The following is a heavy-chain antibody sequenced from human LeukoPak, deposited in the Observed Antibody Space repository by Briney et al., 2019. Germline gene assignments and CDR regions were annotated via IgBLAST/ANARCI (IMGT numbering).Heavy chain of an antibody. Sequence: GESLKISCKGSGYSFTSNWIGWVRQLPGKGLEWMGVIHPSDSNTRYSPSFQGQVTISADKSISTAYLQWSSLKASDTAMYYCARVDSSGYYYYGMDVWGQGTTVTVSS. D-gene: IGHD3-22*01. CDR1: GYSFTSNW. CDR3: ARVDSSGYYYYGMDV. CDR2: IHPSDSNT. J-gene: IGHJ6*02. V-gene: IGHV5-51*01.